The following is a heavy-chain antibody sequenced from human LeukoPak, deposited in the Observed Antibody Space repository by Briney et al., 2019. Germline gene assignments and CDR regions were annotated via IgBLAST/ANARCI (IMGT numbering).Heavy chain of an antibody. V-gene: IGHV1-18*01. J-gene: IGHJ4*02. D-gene: IGHD3-10*01. Sequence: GASVKVSCKASGYTFTSYGISWVRQAPGQGLEWMGWISAYNGNTNYAQKLQGRVTMTTDTSTSTAYMELRSLRSDDTAVYYCAGDPETHYYGSGSYYPIWGQGTLVTVSS. CDR1: GYTFTSYG. CDR2: ISAYNGNT. CDR3: AGDPETHYYGSGSYYPI.